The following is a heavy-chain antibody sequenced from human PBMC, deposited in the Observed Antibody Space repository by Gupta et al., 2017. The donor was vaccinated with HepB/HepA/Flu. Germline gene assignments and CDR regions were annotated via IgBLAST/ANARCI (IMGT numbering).Heavy chain of an antibody. D-gene: IGHD6-13*01. V-gene: IGHV3-7*01. Sequence: EAQLVESGGGLVQPGGSLRLSCAASGFTFSRFWMSWVRQAPGKGLEWVANIKQDGSEEYYVDSVKGRFTISRDNADNSVYLQMNSLRAEDTAVYFCARSGSNWSYFYYYGMDVWGQGTTVTVSS. CDR3: ARSGSNWSYFYYYGMDV. CDR1: GFTFSRFW. J-gene: IGHJ6*02. CDR2: IKQDGSEE.